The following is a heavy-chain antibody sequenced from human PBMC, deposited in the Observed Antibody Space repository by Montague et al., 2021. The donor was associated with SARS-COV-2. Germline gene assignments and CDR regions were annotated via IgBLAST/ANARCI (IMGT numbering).Heavy chain of an antibody. CDR1: GFIFSRYC. D-gene: IGHD3-10*01. V-gene: IGHV3-7*01. CDR3: ARVSGVWFGELPRDYFYGMDV. Sequence: SLRLSCAASGFIFSRYCMSWVRQAPGKGLEWVANIKQDGSEKFYVDSVKGRFTISRDNAKNSLFLQINSLRAEDTAVYYCARVSGVWFGELPRDYFYGMDVWGQGSTVTDSS. J-gene: IGHJ6*02. CDR2: IKQDGSEK.